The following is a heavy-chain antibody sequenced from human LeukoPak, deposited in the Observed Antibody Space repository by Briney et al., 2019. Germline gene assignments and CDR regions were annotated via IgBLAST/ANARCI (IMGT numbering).Heavy chain of an antibody. Sequence: GGSLRLSCAASGFTFSNYWMSWVRQAPGKGLEWVAKIRQGGSEKYSVDSVKGRFTLSRNNAKNSLYLQMNSLRAEDTAVYYCARAGGEIATKPVPLGYWGQGTLVTVSS. V-gene: IGHV3-7*01. CDR2: IRQGGSEK. CDR3: ARAGGEIATKPVPLGY. D-gene: IGHD5-24*01. J-gene: IGHJ4*02. CDR1: GFTFSNYW.